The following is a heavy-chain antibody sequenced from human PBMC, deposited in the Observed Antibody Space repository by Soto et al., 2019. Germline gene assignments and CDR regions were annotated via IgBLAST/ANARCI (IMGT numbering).Heavy chain of an antibody. CDR1: GFTFSSYA. D-gene: IGHD6-6*01. V-gene: IGHV3-30-3*01. CDR3: ARTYSSAARPSFNYYYGMDV. J-gene: IGHJ6*02. CDR2: ISYDGSNK. Sequence: GGSLRLSCAASGFTFSSYAMHWVRQAPGKGLEWVAVISYDGSNKYYADSVKGRFTISRDNSKNTLYLQMNSLRAEDTAVYYCARTYSSAARPSFNYYYGMDVWGQGTTVTVSS.